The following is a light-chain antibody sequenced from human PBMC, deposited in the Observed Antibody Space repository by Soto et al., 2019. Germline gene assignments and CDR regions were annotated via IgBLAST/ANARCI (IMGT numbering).Light chain of an antibody. Sequence: SALTQPASVSGSPGQSITISCTGISSDVGGYNYVSWYQQHPGKAPKLMIYEVSNRPSGVSNRFSGSKSGNTASLTISGLQAEDEADYYCSSYTNTRVFGGGTKVTVL. J-gene: IGLJ2*01. V-gene: IGLV2-14*01. CDR1: SSDVGGYNY. CDR3: SSYTNTRV. CDR2: EVS.